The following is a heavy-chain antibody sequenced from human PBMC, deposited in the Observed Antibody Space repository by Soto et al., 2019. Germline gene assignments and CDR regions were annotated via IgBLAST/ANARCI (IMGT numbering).Heavy chain of an antibody. CDR1: GYSIRSGYF. CDR2: MYHSGIT. D-gene: IGHD6-13*01. Sequence: TSETLSLTCAVSGYSIRSGYFWGWIRQPPGKGLEWIGSMYHSGITYYNLSLKSRVTISVDTSKNQLSLKLSSATAADTAVYYCARSMYSASAQLYYGMDVWGQGTTVTVSS. V-gene: IGHV4-38-2*01. CDR3: ARSMYSASAQLYYGMDV. J-gene: IGHJ6*02.